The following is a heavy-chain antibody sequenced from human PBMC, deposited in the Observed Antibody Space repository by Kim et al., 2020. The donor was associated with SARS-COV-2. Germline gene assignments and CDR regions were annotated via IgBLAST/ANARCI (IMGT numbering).Heavy chain of an antibody. V-gene: IGHV3-30-3*01. CDR3: ARDPVLYDSSGYLRENYG. Sequence: GGSLRLSCAASGFTFSSYAMHWVRQAPGKGLEWVAVISYDGSNKYYADSVKGRFTISRDNSKNTLYLQMNSLRAEDTAVYYCARDPVLYDSSGYLRENYG. J-gene: IGHJ6*01. D-gene: IGHD3-22*01. CDR2: ISYDGSNK. CDR1: GFTFSSYA.